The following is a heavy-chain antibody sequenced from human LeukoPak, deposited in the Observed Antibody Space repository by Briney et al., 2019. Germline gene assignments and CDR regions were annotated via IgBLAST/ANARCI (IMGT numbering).Heavy chain of an antibody. CDR2: INSDGSST. J-gene: IGHJ5*02. D-gene: IGHD2-15*01. CDR1: GFTFSSYW. Sequence: GGSLRLSCAASGFTFSSYWMHWVRQAPGKGLVCVSRINSDGSSTSYADSVKGRFTISRDNAKNTLYLQMNSLRAEDTAVYYCARDSHCSGGSCYAYNWFDPWGQGTLVTVSS. V-gene: IGHV3-74*01. CDR3: ARDSHCSGGSCYAYNWFDP.